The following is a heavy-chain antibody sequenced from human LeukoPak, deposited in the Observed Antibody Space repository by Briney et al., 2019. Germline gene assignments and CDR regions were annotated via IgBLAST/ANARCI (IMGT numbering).Heavy chain of an antibody. CDR3: VTNPRKDPLYY. Sequence: GGSLRLSWAASRSILSSYGIHWVSQAPGKGLEWVAFIENDGSKKTFIDSVKDRLTISRDNSKKTVYIQMTRQRMEDTAIYYCVTNPRKDPLYYWGQGTLVTVSS. J-gene: IGHJ4*02. V-gene: IGHV3-30*02. CDR2: IENDGSKK. CDR1: RSILSSYG.